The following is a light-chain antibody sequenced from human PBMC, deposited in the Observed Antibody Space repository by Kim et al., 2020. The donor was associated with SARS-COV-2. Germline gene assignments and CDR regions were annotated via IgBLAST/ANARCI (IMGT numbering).Light chain of an antibody. CDR2: EVS. J-gene: IGLJ2*01. Sequence: QSALTQPASVSGSPGQSITISCTGTSSDVGSYNLVSWYQQHPGKAPKLMIYEVSKRPSGVSNRFSGSKSGNTASLTISGLQAEDEADYYCCSYAGIDVVFGGGTQLTVL. CDR1: SSDVGSYNL. CDR3: CSYAGIDVV. V-gene: IGLV2-23*02.